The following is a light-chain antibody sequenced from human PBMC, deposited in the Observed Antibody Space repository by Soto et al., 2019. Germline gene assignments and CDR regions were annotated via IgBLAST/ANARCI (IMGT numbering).Light chain of an antibody. J-gene: IGKJ2*01. CDR2: KAS. Sequence: DIQMTQSPSTLSASVGDRVTITCRASQSISSWLAWYQQKPGKAPKLLIYKASSLESGVPSRFSGSGSETEFTFTISSLQPDYSATYYCQQYNSWYSFGQGTKLEI. CDR1: QSISSW. CDR3: QQYNSWYS. V-gene: IGKV1-5*03.